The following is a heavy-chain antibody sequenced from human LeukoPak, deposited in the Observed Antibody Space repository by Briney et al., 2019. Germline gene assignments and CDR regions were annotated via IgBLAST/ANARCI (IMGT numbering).Heavy chain of an antibody. V-gene: IGHV3-74*01. D-gene: IGHD2-8*01. CDR2: INTDGSTT. Sequence: GGSLRLSCAASGFTFSNKWMHWVRQAPGKGLVWVSLINTDGSTTSYADSVKGRFTISRDNAKNTLYLQMNSLRAEDTAVYYCAKVALGHEVYEACDIWGQGTMVTVSS. J-gene: IGHJ3*02. CDR1: GFTFSNKW. CDR3: AKVALGHEVYEACDI.